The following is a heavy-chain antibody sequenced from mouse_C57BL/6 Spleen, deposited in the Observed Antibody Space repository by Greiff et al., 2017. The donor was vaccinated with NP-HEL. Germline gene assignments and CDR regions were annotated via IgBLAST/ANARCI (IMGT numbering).Heavy chain of an antibody. CDR3: ASSRAWFAY. J-gene: IGHJ3*01. CDR1: GYTFTDHY. CDR2: INPNNGGT. Sequence: VQLQQSGPELVKPGASVKISCKASGYTFTDHYMNWVKQSHGKSLEWIGDINPNNGGTSYNQKFKGKATLTVDKSSSTAYMELRSLTSEDSAVYYCASSRAWFAYWGQGTLVTVSA. V-gene: IGHV1-26*01.